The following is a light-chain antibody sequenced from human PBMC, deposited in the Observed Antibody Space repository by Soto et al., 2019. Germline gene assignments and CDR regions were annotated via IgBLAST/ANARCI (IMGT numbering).Light chain of an antibody. CDR3: SSYTSRSTLFV. CDR2: EVS. V-gene: IGLV2-14*01. Sequence: QSVLTQPASVSGSPGQSITMSCTGTSXDVGGYNYVSWYQQHPGKAPKLIISEVSNRPSGVSLRFSGSKSGNTASLTISGLQAEDEADYYCSSYTSRSTLFVFGTGTKVTVL. J-gene: IGLJ1*01. CDR1: SXDVGGYNY.